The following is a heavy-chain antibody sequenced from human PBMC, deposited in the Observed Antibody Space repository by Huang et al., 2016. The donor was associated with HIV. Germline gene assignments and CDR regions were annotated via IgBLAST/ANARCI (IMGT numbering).Heavy chain of an antibody. Sequence: QVQLVQSGAEVKKPGASVKVSCKASGYSFTTYALQWVRQAPGHRLEWMGCINPGNGNTKYSQKCQGRVTITRDTSASTVYMEVSSLTFEDTAVYYCAREFVIFGAPLWPAYWGQGTLISVSS. D-gene: IGHD2-21*01. CDR1: GYSFTTYA. CDR3: AREFVIFGAPLWPAY. V-gene: IGHV1-3*01. J-gene: IGHJ4*02. CDR2: INPGNGNT.